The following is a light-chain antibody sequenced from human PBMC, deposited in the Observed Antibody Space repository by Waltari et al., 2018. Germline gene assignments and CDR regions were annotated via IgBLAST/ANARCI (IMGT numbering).Light chain of an antibody. CDR2: YDK. CDR1: NIGSKS. J-gene: IGLJ3*02. V-gene: IGLV3-21*04. Sequence: SYVVTPAPSVSVAPGTTARITCGGHNIGSKSVNWYRQRPGQAPVLVMYYDKDRPSGIPGRVSGSNSGNRDSLVISRVEAGDEADYDCQVWDSNNDHWVFGGGSRLTV. CDR3: QVWDSNNDHWV.